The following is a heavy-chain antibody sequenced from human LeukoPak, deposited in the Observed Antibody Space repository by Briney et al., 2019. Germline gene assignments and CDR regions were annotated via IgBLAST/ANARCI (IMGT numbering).Heavy chain of an antibody. Sequence: PGGSLRLSCAASGFTFSTYAMHWVRQTPGKGLEWVAVTSYDESEKEYAESVKGRFTISRDNSKNTLYLEMNSLRVEDTAVYYCARDKGKGAYFDYWGQGTLVTVSS. CDR2: TSYDESEK. CDR1: GFTFSTYA. J-gene: IGHJ4*02. V-gene: IGHV3-30*04. CDR3: ARDKGKGAYFDY.